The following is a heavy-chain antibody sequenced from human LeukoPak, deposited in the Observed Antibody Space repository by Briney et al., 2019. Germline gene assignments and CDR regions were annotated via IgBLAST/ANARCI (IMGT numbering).Heavy chain of an antibody. CDR3: AKAPFALLWFGELFAGGYYFDY. J-gene: IGHJ4*02. V-gene: IGHV3-23*01. Sequence: AGSLRLTCAASGFTFTTNDMSWVRQAPGKGLVWVLAISGSGGSTYYADSVKGRFTISRDNSKNTLYLQMNSLRAEDTAVYYCAKAPFALLWFGELFAGGYYFDYWGQGTLVTVSS. D-gene: IGHD3-10*01. CDR1: GFTFTTND. CDR2: ISGSGGST.